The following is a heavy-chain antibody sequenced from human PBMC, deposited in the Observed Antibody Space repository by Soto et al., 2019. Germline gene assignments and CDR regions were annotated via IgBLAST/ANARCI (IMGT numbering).Heavy chain of an antibody. CDR3: AREYSSSWYWEAFDI. D-gene: IGHD6-13*01. CDR1: GYTFSSYA. J-gene: IGHJ3*02. Sequence: EVQLLESGGGLVQPGGSLRLSCAASGYTFSSYAMSWVRQAPGKGLEWVSVISGSGGSTYYADSVKGRFTISRDNSKNTLYLQMNSLRAEDTAVYYCAREYSSSWYWEAFDIWGQGTMVTVSS. CDR2: ISGSGGST. V-gene: IGHV3-23*01.